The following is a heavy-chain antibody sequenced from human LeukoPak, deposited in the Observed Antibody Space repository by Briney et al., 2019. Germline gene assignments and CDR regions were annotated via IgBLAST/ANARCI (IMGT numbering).Heavy chain of an antibody. CDR1: GFTFSSYA. V-gene: IGHV3-30-3*01. J-gene: IGHJ4*02. CDR2: ISYDGSNK. CDR3: ARDRGLKAYCSGGSCLFDY. D-gene: IGHD2-15*01. Sequence: GRSLRLSCAASGFTFSSYAMHWVRQAPGKGLEWVAVISYDGSNKYYADSVKGRFTISRDNSKNTLYLQMNSLRAEDTAVYYCARDRGLKAYCSGGSCLFDYWGQGTLVTVSS.